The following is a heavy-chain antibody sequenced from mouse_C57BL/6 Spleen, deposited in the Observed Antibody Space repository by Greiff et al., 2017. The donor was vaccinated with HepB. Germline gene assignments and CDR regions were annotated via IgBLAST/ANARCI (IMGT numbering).Heavy chain of an antibody. V-gene: IGHV1-54*01. D-gene: IGHD2-3*01. CDR1: GYAFTNYL. Sequence: VQLQQSGAELVRPGTSVKVSCKASGYAFTNYLIEWVKQRPGQGLEWIGVINPGSGGTNYNEKFKGKATLTADKSSSTAYMQLSSLTSEDSAVYFCARSWDGYLYFDYWGQGTTLTVSS. CDR2: INPGSGGT. CDR3: ARSWDGYLYFDY. J-gene: IGHJ2*01.